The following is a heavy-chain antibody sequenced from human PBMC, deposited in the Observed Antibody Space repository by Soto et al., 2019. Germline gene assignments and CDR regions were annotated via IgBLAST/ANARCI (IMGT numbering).Heavy chain of an antibody. CDR3: ARKAWTRLDY. CDR2: VFHSGSA. CDR1: GGSLSTPVW. J-gene: IGHJ4*02. D-gene: IGHD1-1*01. V-gene: IGHV4-4*02. Sequence: QLQLQESGPGLVKPSGTLSLTCGVSGGSLSTPVWWSWVRLPPGKGLEWIGEVFHSGSANYNPSLQSGITISLDKSTNQSSLRLSSVTAADTAVYYCARKAWTRLDYWGQGALVTVSS.